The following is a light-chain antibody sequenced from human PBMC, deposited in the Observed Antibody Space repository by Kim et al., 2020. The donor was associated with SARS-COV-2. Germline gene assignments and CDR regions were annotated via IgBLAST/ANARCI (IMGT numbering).Light chain of an antibody. CDR1: QGINHY. J-gene: IGKJ4*01. V-gene: IGKV1-16*02. Sequence: ASVGDRVTITCRASQGINHYLAWFQQNPGKAPKSLIYGASSLQSEVPSKFRGSGSGTDFTLTISSLQPDDFATYYCQQYKSYPLTFGGGTKVDIK. CDR3: QQYKSYPLT. CDR2: GAS.